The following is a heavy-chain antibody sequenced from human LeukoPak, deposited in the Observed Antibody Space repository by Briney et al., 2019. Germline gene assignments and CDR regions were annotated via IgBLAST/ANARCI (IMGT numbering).Heavy chain of an antibody. Sequence: SGGSLRLSCAASGFTFSSYAMSWVRQAPGKGLEWVSAISGSGGSTYYADSVKGRLTISRDNSKDTLYLQMNSLRAEDTAVYYCAKDFVRLLPAYWGQGTLVTVSS. V-gene: IGHV3-23*01. CDR1: GFTFSSYA. CDR2: ISGSGGST. J-gene: IGHJ4*02. CDR3: AKDFVRLLPAY. D-gene: IGHD3-22*01.